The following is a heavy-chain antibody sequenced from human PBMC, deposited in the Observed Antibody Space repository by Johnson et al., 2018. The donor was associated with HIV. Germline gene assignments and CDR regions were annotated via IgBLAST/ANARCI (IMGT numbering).Heavy chain of an antibody. D-gene: IGHD6-19*01. CDR2: ISYDGSNK. V-gene: IGHV3-30-3*01. Sequence: VQLVESGGGVVQPGRSLRLSCAASGFSFSSYAMHWVRQAPGKGLEWVAVISYDGSNKYYADSVKGRFTISRDNSKNTLYLQMNSLRADDTAVYYCARVHPAVAGNDAFDIWGQGTMVTVSS. CDR3: ARVHPAVAGNDAFDI. J-gene: IGHJ3*02. CDR1: GFSFSSYA.